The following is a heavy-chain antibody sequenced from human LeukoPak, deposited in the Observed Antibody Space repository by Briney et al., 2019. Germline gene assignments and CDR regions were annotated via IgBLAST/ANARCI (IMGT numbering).Heavy chain of an antibody. D-gene: IGHD3-22*01. V-gene: IGHV3-30*02. CDR2: IRYDGSNK. CDR3: AKKGIPFNYYDSSGYVFYYYYYYMDV. J-gene: IGHJ6*03. Sequence: GGSLRLSCAASGFTFSSYAMSWVRQAPGKGLEWVAFIRYDGSNKYYADSVKGRFTISRDNSKNTLYLQMNSLRAEDTAVYYCAKKGIPFNYYDSSGYVFYYYYYYMDVWGKGTTVTVSS. CDR1: GFTFSSYA.